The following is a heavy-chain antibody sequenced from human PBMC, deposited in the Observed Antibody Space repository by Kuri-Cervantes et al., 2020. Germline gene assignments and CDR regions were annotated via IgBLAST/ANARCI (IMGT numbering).Heavy chain of an antibody. CDR1: GYTFTSYA. J-gene: IGHJ6*02. CDR3: ARDREVYYGSGSSPYWYYGMDV. Sequence: SCKASGYTFTSYAMHWVRQAPGKGLEWVAVISYDGSNKYYADSVKGRYTISRDNSKNTLYLQMNSLRAEDTAVYYCARDREVYYGSGSSPYWYYGMDVWGQGTTVTVSS. D-gene: IGHD3-10*01. CDR2: ISYDGSNK. V-gene: IGHV3-30-3*01.